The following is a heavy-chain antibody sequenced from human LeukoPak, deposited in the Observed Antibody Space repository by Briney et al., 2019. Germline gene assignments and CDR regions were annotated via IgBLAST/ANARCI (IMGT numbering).Heavy chain of an antibody. V-gene: IGHV1-69*13. CDR2: IIPIFGTA. CDR3: ASLWTTVVTARIHDY. CDR1: GGTFISYA. D-gene: IGHD4-23*01. Sequence: SVKVSCKASGGTFISYAISWVRQAPGQGLEWMGGIIPIFGTANYAQKFQERVTITADESTSTAYMELSSLRSEDTAVYYCASLWTTVVTARIHDYWGQGTLVTVSS. J-gene: IGHJ4*02.